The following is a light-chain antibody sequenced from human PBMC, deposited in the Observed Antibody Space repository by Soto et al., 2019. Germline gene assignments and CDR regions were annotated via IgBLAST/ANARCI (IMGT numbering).Light chain of an antibody. Sequence: DIVLTQSPGTLSLSPGERATLSCRASQRLTSYLAWFQQKPGQAPRLLVYGAFSSAPGIPGRFSGSGSGTDFTLTINRLEPEDFAVYYYQQYGSSPWTFGQGTKVDIK. J-gene: IGKJ1*01. CDR2: GAF. V-gene: IGKV3-20*01. CDR3: QQYGSSPWT. CDR1: QRLTSY.